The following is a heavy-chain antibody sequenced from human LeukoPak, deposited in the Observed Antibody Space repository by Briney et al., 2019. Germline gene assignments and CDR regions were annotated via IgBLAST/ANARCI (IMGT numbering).Heavy chain of an antibody. CDR3: ARLFMVRGNPTSDY. CDR2: INHSGST. J-gene: IGHJ4*02. Sequence: PSETLSLTCAVYGGSFSGYYWSWIRQPPGKGLEWIGEINHSGSTNYNPSLKSRVTISVDTSKNQFSLKLSSVTAADTAVYYCARLFMVRGNPTSDYWGQGTLVTVSS. D-gene: IGHD3-10*01. CDR1: GGSFSGYY. V-gene: IGHV4-34*01.